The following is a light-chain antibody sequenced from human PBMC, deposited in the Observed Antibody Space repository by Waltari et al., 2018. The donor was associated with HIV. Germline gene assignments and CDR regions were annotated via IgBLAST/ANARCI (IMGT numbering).Light chain of an antibody. Sequence: DIQMTQSPSTLSASVGDRVTITCRASQKISSWLAWYQQKPGKAPNLLIYQGSTLQGGVPSRFSGSGSGTDFTLTINKLPSDDFGTYYCQQYDTFPYTFGPGTNLEIK. V-gene: IGKV1-5*01. CDR1: QKISSW. J-gene: IGKJ2*01. CDR2: QGS. CDR3: QQYDTFPYT.